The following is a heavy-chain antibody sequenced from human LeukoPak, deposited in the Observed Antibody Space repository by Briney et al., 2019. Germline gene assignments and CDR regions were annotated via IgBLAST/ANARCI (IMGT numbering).Heavy chain of an antibody. Sequence: ASVKVSCKASGYTFTRYYMHWVRQAPGQGREWMGCINPNSGGTNYVQKFQGWVTMTRDTSISTAYMELSRLRSDDTAVYYCARERDIVASYYFDYWGQGTLVTVSS. V-gene: IGHV1-2*04. CDR1: GYTFTRYY. CDR2: INPNSGGT. J-gene: IGHJ4*02. D-gene: IGHD5-12*01. CDR3: ARERDIVASYYFDY.